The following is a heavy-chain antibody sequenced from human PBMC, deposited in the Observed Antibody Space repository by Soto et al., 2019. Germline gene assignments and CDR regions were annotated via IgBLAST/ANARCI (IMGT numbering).Heavy chain of an antibody. V-gene: IGHV3-74*01. D-gene: IGHD6-13*01. CDR2: VNSDGSST. CDR3: VAAAADRDF. J-gene: IGHJ4*02. Sequence: EVQLVESGGGLVQPGGSLRLSCAASGFTLRSYWMHWVRQAPGKGLVWVSRVNSDGSSTTYADSVKGRFTISADYAKNTLYLQMNSLRAEDTALYYCVAAAADRDFWGQGTQVTVSS. CDR1: GFTLRSYW.